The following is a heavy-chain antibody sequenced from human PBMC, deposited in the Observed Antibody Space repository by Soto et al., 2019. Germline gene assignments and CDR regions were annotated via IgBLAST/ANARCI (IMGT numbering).Heavy chain of an antibody. V-gene: IGHV4-59*01. Sequence: SETLSLTCTVSGGSISSYYWSWIRQPPGKGLEWIGYIYYSGSTNYNPSLKSRVTISVDTSKNQFSLKLSSVTAADTAVYYCARSAYYDFWSGSKNWFDPWGQGTLVTVSS. CDR3: ARSAYYDFWSGSKNWFDP. J-gene: IGHJ5*02. D-gene: IGHD3-3*01. CDR2: IYYSGST. CDR1: GGSISSYY.